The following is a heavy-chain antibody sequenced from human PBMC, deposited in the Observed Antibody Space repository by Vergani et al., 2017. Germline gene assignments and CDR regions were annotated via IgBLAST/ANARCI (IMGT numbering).Heavy chain of an antibody. V-gene: IGHV1-69*11. Sequence: QVQLVQSGAEVKKPGSSVKVSCKASGGTFSSYAISWVRQAPGQGLEWMGRIIPILGTANYEQKFQGRVTITADESTSTAYMELSSLRSEDTAVYYCAGGSGCSSTSCYRNWYFDLWGRGTLVTVSS. D-gene: IGHD2-2*01. CDR2: IIPILGTA. CDR3: AGGSGCSSTSCYRNWYFDL. CDR1: GGTFSSYA. J-gene: IGHJ2*01.